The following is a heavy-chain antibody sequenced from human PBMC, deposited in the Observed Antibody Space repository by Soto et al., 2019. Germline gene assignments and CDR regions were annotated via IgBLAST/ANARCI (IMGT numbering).Heavy chain of an antibody. CDR2: IIPIFGTA. CDR1: RGSFRSYS. V-gene: IGHV1-69*06. J-gene: IGHJ4*02. CDR3: ARGGIETATKINFGY. Sequence: VRSEDRRGSFRSYSLRSPQQAPEQGLEWMGGIIPIFGTANYAQKFQGRVTITADKSTSTAYMELSSLRSEDTAVYYCARGGIETATKINFGYSGEGTLGTVPS. D-gene: IGHD6-25*01.